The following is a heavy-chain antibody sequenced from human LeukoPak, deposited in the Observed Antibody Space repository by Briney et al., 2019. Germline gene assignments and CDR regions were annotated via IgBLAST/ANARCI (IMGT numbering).Heavy chain of an antibody. J-gene: IGHJ5*02. Sequence: GASVKVSCKASGYTITNNYMHWVRQAPGQGLEWMGVINPSGTGTSYAQKFQGRVTMTRDTSTSTAYMELSRLTSDDTGVYYCARAGGRSWFDPWGQGTLVTVSS. CDR1: GYTITNNY. CDR2: INPSGTGT. CDR3: ARAGGRSWFDP. V-gene: IGHV1-46*01.